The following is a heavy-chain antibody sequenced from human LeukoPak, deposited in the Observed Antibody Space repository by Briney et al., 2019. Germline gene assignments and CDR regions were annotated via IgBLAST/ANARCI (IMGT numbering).Heavy chain of an antibody. V-gene: IGHV1-18*01. CDR2: ISAYNGNT. Sequence: ASVKVSCKASGYTFTSYGISWVRQAPGQGLEWMGWISAYNGNTNYAQKLQGRVTMTTDTSTSTAYMELRSLRSDDTAVYYCAGEPRGAQFGYYYYGMDVWGQGTTVTVSS. CDR1: GYTFTSYG. CDR3: AGEPRGAQFGYYYYGMDV. D-gene: IGHD1-26*01. J-gene: IGHJ6*02.